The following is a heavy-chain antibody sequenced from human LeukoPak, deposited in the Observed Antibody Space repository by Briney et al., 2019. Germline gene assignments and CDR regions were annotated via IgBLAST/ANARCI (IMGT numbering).Heavy chain of an antibody. CDR3: ASGYSTSSAGFDP. Sequence: GGSLRLSCAASGFTFSSYGMHWVRQAPGKGLEWVSIIYSGGSTYYADSVKGRFTISRDKSKNTLYLQMNSLRAEDTAVYYCASGYSTSSAGFDPWGQGTLVTVSS. CDR2: IYSGGST. V-gene: IGHV3-NL1*01. J-gene: IGHJ5*02. CDR1: GFTFSSYG. D-gene: IGHD6-13*01.